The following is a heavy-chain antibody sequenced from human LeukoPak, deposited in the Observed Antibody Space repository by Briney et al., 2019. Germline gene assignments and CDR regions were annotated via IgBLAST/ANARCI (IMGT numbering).Heavy chain of an antibody. CDR2: IKHDGSKK. D-gene: IGHD3-22*01. Sequence: GGSLRLSCAASGFTFSSYWMTWVRQAPGKGLEWVANIKHDGSKKNYVDSVKGRFTISRDNAKNSLCLQMNSLRAEDTAVYYCATPLDYYDSSGYHQGGDWGQGTLVTVSS. V-gene: IGHV3-7*03. J-gene: IGHJ4*02. CDR1: GFTFSSYW. CDR3: ATPLDYYDSSGYHQGGD.